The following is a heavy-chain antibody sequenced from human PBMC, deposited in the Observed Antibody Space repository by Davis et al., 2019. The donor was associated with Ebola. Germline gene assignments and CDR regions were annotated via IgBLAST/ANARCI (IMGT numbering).Heavy chain of an antibody. V-gene: IGHV1-8*02. CDR3: ARDGKWLVPT. D-gene: IGHD6-19*01. CDR2: MNPNSGNT. Sequence: AASVKVSCKASGGTFSSYPINWVRQATGQGLEWMGWMNPNSGNTGYAQKFQGRVTMTRNTSISTAYMELSSLRSEDTAVYYCARDGKWLVPTWGQGTLVTVSS. J-gene: IGHJ5*02. CDR1: GGTFSSYP.